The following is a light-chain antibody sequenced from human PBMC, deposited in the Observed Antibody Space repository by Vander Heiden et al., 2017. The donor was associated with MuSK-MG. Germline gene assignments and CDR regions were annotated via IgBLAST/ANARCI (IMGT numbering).Light chain of an antibody. CDR3: CSYAGTYTYV. Sequence: QSALSQPRSVSGSPGPSVTISCTGTSSDVGGYDYVSWYQQHPGKDPKLVIYDVNRRPSGVPDRFSGSKSGNTASLTISGLQAEDEGDYYCCSYAGTYTYVFGTGTQVTVL. CDR1: SSDVGGYDY. CDR2: DVN. J-gene: IGLJ1*01. V-gene: IGLV2-11*01.